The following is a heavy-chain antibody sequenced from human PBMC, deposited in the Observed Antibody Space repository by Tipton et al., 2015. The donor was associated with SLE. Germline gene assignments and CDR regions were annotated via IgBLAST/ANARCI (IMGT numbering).Heavy chain of an antibody. V-gene: IGHV3-49*03. D-gene: IGHD6-19*01. Sequence: SLRLSCTASGFTFGDYAMSWFRQAPGKGLEWVGFIRSKAYGGTTEYAASVKGRFTISRDDSKSIAYLQMNSLKTEDTAVYYCTRPYSCGWDYFDYWGQGTLVTVSS. CDR3: TRPYSCGWDYFDY. J-gene: IGHJ4*02. CDR2: IRSKAYGGTT. CDR1: GFTFGDYA.